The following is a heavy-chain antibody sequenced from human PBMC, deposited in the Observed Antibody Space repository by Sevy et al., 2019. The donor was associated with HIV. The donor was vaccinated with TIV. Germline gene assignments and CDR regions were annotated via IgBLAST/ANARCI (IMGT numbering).Heavy chain of an antibody. V-gene: IGHV1-2*02. CDR2: INPNSGGT. J-gene: IGHJ4*02. Sequence: ASVKVSCKASGYTFTGYYMHWVRQAPGQGLEWMGWINPNSGGTNYAQKFQGRVTMTRDTSISTAYMELSRLRSDDTAVYYCARAPITMIVVVIVWDYWGQGTLVTVSS. D-gene: IGHD3-22*01. CDR1: GYTFTGYY. CDR3: ARAPITMIVVVIVWDY.